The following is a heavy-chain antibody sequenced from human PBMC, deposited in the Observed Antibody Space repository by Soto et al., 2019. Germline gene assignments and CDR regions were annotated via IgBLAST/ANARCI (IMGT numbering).Heavy chain of an antibody. D-gene: IGHD6-19*01. CDR2: ISAYNGNT. CDR3: SRDGRGYSSGWVFY. V-gene: IGHV1-18*01. CDR1: GYTFTSYG. Sequence: QVQLVQSGAEVKKPGASVKVSCKASGYTFTSYGISWVRQAPGQGLEWMGWISAYNGNTNYAQKLPGRVTMTSDTSTSTAYMELRSLRSDDTSVYYCSRDGRGYSSGWVFYWGHGTLVTVSS. J-gene: IGHJ1*01.